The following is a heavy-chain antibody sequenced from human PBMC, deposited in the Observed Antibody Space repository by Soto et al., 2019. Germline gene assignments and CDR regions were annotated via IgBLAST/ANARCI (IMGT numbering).Heavy chain of an antibody. CDR2: IIPIFGTA. D-gene: IGHD6-6*01. V-gene: IGHV1-69*13. CDR3: ARDSRAARPPWYYYYGMDV. CDR1: GGTFSSYA. Sequence: SVKVSCKASGGTFSSYAISWVRQAPGQGLEWMGGIIPIFGTANYAQKFQGRVTITADESTSTAYMELSSLRSEDTAVYYCARDSRAARPPWYYYYGMDVWGQGTTVTVSS. J-gene: IGHJ6*02.